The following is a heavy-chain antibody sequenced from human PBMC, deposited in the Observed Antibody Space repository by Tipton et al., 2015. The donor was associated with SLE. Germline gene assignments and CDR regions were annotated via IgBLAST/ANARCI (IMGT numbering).Heavy chain of an antibody. CDR2: ISYDGSNK. CDR1: GFTFSSYA. J-gene: IGHJ4*02. CDR3: AKPGGTDFWSGYWY. D-gene: IGHD3-3*01. V-gene: IGHV3-30-3*02. Sequence: SLRLSCAASGFTFSSYAMSWVRQAPGKGLEWVAVISYDGSNKYYADSVKGRFTISRDNSKNTLYLQMNSLRAEDTAVYYCAKPGGTDFWSGYWYWGQGTLVTVSS.